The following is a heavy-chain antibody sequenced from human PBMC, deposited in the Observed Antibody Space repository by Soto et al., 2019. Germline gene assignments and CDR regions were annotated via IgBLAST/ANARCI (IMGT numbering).Heavy chain of an antibody. D-gene: IGHD3-10*01. CDR2: INYDGYS. CDR3: ARHGFGPLHRLVDV. V-gene: IGHV4-59*08. CDR1: GGSITNYY. Sequence: QVQLQESGPGLVKPSETLSLTCTVSGGSITNYYCSWFRQPPGKGLEWIGYINYDGYSAYNLSLKRRVTLSMDASKSQFTLMLESVPDTDTAVYYCARHGFGPLHRLVDVWGPGTTVIVSS. J-gene: IGHJ6*02.